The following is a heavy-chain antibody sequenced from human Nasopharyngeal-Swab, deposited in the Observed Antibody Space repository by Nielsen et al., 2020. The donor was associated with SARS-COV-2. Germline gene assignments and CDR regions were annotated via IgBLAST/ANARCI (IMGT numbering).Heavy chain of an antibody. CDR2: IYYSGST. V-gene: IGHV4-39*01. CDR3: ARGGDWGFDY. CDR1: GGSISSSRYY. J-gene: IGHJ4*02. D-gene: IGHD2-21*02. Sequence: SETLSLTCTVSGGSISSSRYYWGWIRQPPGKGLEWIGSIYYSGSTYYNPSLKSRVTISVDTSKNQFSLKLSSVTAADTAVYYCARGGDWGFDYWGQGTLVTVSS.